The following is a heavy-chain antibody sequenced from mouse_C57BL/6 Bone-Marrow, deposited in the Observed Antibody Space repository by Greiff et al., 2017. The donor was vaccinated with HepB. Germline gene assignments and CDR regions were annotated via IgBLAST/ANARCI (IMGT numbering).Heavy chain of an antibody. V-gene: IGHV7-3*01. Sequence: EVKVEESGGGLVQPGGSLSLSCAASGFTFTDYYMSWVRQPPGKALEWLGFIRNKANGYTTEYSASVKGRFTISRDNSQSILYLQMNALRAEDSATYYCASSYYYGSSYYWYFDVWGTGTTVTVSS. J-gene: IGHJ1*03. CDR3: ASSYYYGSSYYWYFDV. CDR2: IRNKANGYTT. D-gene: IGHD1-1*01. CDR1: GFTFTDYY.